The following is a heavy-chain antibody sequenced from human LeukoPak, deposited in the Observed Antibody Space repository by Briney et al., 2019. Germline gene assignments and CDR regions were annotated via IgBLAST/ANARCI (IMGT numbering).Heavy chain of an antibody. D-gene: IGHD3-10*01. CDR1: GFMFSSYW. CDR3: ARPSYASGSFFDY. CDR2: MNQDGSEK. V-gene: IGHV3-7*05. J-gene: IGHJ4*02. Sequence: GGSLRLSCAASGFMFSSYWMGWVRQAPGKGLEWVANMNQDGSEKYYVDSVKGRFTISRDNAKNSLYLEMNSLRAEDTAVYYCARPSYASGSFFDYWGQGTLVTVSS.